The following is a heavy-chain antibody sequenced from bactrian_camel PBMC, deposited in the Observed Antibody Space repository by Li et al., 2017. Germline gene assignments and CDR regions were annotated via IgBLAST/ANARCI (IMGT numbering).Heavy chain of an antibody. D-gene: IGHD1*01. V-gene: IGHV3S1*01. CDR1: KDTYDGYC. CDR3: AQDVLERTCSPTAEFHI. Sequence: HVQLVESGGGSVQAGGSLRLSCVDLKDTYDGYCMGWFRQVQGKEREILARISAARTLTAYADSVKGRFTISHDVNKRTLTLQLSSLQPEDTAMYYCAQDVLERTCSPTAEFHIWGQGTQVTVS. J-gene: IGHJ4*01. CDR2: ISAARTLT.